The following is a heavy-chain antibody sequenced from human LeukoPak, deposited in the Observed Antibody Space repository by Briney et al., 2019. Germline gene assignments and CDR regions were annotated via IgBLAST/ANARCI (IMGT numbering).Heavy chain of an antibody. CDR2: INPNSGGT. D-gene: IGHD1-26*01. V-gene: IGHV1-2*02. CDR1: GYTFTGYY. Sequence: ASVKVSCKASGYTFTGYYMHWVRQAPGQGLEWMGWINPNSGGTNYAQKFQGRVTMTRDTSISTAYMELSRLRSDDTAVYYCARTAVNSGSYYLPGYWGQGTLVTVSS. J-gene: IGHJ4*02. CDR3: ARTAVNSGSYYLPGY.